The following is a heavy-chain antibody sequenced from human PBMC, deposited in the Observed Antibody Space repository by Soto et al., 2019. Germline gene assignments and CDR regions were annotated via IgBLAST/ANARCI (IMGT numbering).Heavy chain of an antibody. CDR1: GGSISSGGYY. CDR3: ARVRERITIFGVANPYDAFDI. J-gene: IGHJ3*02. V-gene: IGHV4-31*03. D-gene: IGHD3-3*01. CDR2: IYYSGST. Sequence: SETLSLTCTVSGGSISSGGYYWSWIRQHPGKGLEWIGYIYYSGSTYYNPSLKSRVTISVDTSKNQFSLKLSSVTAADTAVYYCARVRERITIFGVANPYDAFDIWGKGKMVTVPS.